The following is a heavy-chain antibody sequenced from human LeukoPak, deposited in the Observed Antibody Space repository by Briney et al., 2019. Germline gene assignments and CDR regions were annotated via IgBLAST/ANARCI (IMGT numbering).Heavy chain of an antibody. D-gene: IGHD1-26*01. CDR3: ARDFGPVGGGP. Sequence: PSETLSLTCTVSGYSISSGYYWGRIRQPPGKGLEWIGSIYHSGSTYYNPSLKSRVTISVDTSKNQFSLKLSSVTAADTAVYYCARDFGPVGGGPWGQGTLVTVSS. CDR2: IYHSGST. CDR1: GYSISSGYY. J-gene: IGHJ5*02. V-gene: IGHV4-38-2*02.